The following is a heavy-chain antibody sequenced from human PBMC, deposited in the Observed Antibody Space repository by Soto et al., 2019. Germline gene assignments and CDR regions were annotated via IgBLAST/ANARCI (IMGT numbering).Heavy chain of an antibody. CDR2: ISSSSSTI. CDR1: GFTFSSYS. Sequence: EVQLVESGGGLVQPGGSLRLSCAASGFTFSSYSMNWVRQAPGKGLEWVSYISSSSSTIYYADSVKGRFTISRDNANNSLYLQMNSLRAEDTAVYYCARDSPARYCSSTSCPRFDYWGQGTLVTVSS. V-gene: IGHV3-48*01. CDR3: ARDSPARYCSSTSCPRFDY. J-gene: IGHJ4*02. D-gene: IGHD2-2*01.